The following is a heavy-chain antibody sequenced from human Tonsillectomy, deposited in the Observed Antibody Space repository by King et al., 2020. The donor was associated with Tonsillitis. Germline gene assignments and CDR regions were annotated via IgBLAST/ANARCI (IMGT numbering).Heavy chain of an antibody. J-gene: IGHJ4*02. V-gene: IGHV3-48*03. CDR2: ISSSGGSI. D-gene: IGHD3-3*01. CDR1: GFTFSSYE. Sequence: QLVQSGGGLVQPGGSLRLSCAASGFTFSSYEMNWVRQAPGKGLEWVSYISSSGGSIYYADSVRGRFTISRDNAKNSLYLQMNSLRAEDTAVYYCARLPGLRFLGWGQGTLVTVSS. CDR3: ARLPGLRFLG.